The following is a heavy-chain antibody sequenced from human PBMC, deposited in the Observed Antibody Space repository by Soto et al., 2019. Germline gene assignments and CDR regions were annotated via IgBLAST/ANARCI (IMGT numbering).Heavy chain of an antibody. V-gene: IGHV1-69*01. CDR1: GGTFSSYA. Sequence: QVQLVQSGAEVQKPGSSVKVSCKASGGTFSSYAISWVRQAPGQGLEWMGGIIPIFGTANYAQKFQGRVTITADESTSTAYMELSSLRSEDTAVYYYARDREAGTISQVFDYWGQGTLVTVSS. CDR3: ARDREAGTISQVFDY. J-gene: IGHJ4*02. D-gene: IGHD1-7*01. CDR2: IIPIFGTA.